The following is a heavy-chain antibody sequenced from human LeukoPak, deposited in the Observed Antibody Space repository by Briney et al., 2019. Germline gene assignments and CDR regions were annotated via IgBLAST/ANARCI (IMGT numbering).Heavy chain of an antibody. CDR2: IHRGGNT. J-gene: IGHJ4*02. CDR3: ARDPGYGLGVDYGDY. CDR1: GFTVSGNY. D-gene: IGHD3-10*01. Sequence: GRSLRLSCAASGFTVSGNYMSGVRQAPGKGLEWLSVIHRGGNTYYADSVKGRFTISRDSSKNTVFLQMDSLRAEDTAVYYCARDPGYGLGVDYGDYWGQGTLVTVSS. V-gene: IGHV3-66*01.